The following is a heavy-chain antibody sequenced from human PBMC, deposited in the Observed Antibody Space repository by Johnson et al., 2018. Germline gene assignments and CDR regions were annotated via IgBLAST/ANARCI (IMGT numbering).Heavy chain of an antibody. V-gene: IGHV3-74*01. CDR1: GFTFRIYW. CDR2: INSDGSVT. Sequence: EVQLLETGGGFVQRGGSLRLSCAASGFTFRIYWMHWDRHAPGKGPVWVSRINSDGSVTNYAGSVKARFTISRDNAKNTLYLQMNHLRVEDTAVYYCARFIIPGDAFDIWGQGTMVTVSS. J-gene: IGHJ3*02. CDR3: ARFIIPGDAFDI. D-gene: IGHD3-10*01.